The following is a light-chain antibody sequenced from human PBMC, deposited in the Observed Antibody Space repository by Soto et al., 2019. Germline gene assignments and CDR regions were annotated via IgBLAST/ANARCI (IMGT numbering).Light chain of an antibody. CDR1: SANLARNS. V-gene: IGLV1-44*01. CDR2: KTD. Sequence: QSVLTQPPSASGRPGQNVTISCSGSSANLARNSVNWYQQFPGMAPKLLIHKTDQRPSGVPDRFSGSKSGTSASLAITGLQSEDEGDYYCASWDDSLNIWVFGGGTKLTVL. J-gene: IGLJ3*02. CDR3: ASWDDSLNIWV.